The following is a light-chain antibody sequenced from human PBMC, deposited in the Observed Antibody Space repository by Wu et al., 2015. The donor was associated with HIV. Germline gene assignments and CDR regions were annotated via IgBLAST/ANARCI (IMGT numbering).Light chain of an antibody. V-gene: IGKV1-39*01. CDR1: EVIGAY. Sequence: DVQMTQSPSSLSASVGDSVTITCRASEVIGAYVNWYQQKPGQGPKLLIYTASTLQDWVPSRFSGSGSGTGFTLTITNLRPEDIATYYCQQSFGTPFTFGRGTKVEI. J-gene: IGKJ4*01. CDR3: QQSFGTPFT. CDR2: TAS.